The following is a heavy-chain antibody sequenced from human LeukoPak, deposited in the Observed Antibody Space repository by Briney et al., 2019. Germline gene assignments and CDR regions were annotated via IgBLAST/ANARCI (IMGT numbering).Heavy chain of an antibody. CDR1: GFTFSDYY. Sequence: WGSLRLSCAASGFTFSDYYMSWIRQAPGKGLEWVSYISSSGSTIYYADSVKGRVTISRDNAKNSLYLQMNSLRAEDTAVYYCARIPSYYYGSGMPYYFDYWGQGTLVTVSS. CDR2: ISSSGSTI. CDR3: ARIPSYYYGSGMPYYFDY. J-gene: IGHJ4*02. D-gene: IGHD3-10*01. V-gene: IGHV3-11*01.